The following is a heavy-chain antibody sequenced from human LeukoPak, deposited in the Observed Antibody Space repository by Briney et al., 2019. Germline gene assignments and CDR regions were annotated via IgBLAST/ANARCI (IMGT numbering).Heavy chain of an antibody. CDR1: GFTFSSYS. CDR2: ISSSSSYI. J-gene: IGHJ4*02. CDR3: ARAGPYYDFWSGYYSD. V-gene: IGHV3-21*01. Sequence: GGSLRLSCAASGFTFSSYSMNWVRQAPGKGLEWVSSISSSSSYIYYADSVKGRFTISRDNAKNSLYLQMNSLRAEDTAVYYCARAGPYYDFWSGYYSDWGQGTLVTVSS. D-gene: IGHD3-3*01.